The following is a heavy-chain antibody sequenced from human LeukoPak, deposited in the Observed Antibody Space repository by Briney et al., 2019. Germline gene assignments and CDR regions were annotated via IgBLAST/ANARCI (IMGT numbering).Heavy chain of an antibody. J-gene: IGHJ3*02. D-gene: IGHD4-17*01. V-gene: IGHV4-59*02. CDR2: IYYSGTTT. CDR3: ARDFDYGDYRGHAFDI. CDR1: GGPVSSYY. Sequence: SETLSLTCTVSGGPVSSYYWSWIRQPPGKGLEWIGYIYYSGTTTNYNPSLKSRVTISVDTSKNQFSLKLSSVTAADTAVYYCARDFDYGDYRGHAFDIWGQGTMVTVSS.